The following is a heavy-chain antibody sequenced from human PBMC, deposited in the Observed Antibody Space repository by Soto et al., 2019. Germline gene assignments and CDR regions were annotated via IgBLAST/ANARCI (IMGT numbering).Heavy chain of an antibody. V-gene: IGHV4-39*01. CDR1: GDSISSSSYY. J-gene: IGHJ6*02. Sequence: SETLSLTCTVSGDSISSSSYYWAWIRQPPGKGLEWIGSIYYSGSTYYNPSLKSRVTISVDTSKNQFSLKLSSVTAADTAVYYCASENTIFGVVIHDYYYYYGMDVWGQGTTVT. CDR3: ASENTIFGVVIHDYYYYYGMDV. D-gene: IGHD3-3*01. CDR2: IYYSGST.